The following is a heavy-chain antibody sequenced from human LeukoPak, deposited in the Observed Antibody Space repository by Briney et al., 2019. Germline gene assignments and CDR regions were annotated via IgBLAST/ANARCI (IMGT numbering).Heavy chain of an antibody. CDR2: INHSGST. CDR1: GGSFSGYY. Sequence: SETLSLTCAVYGGSFSGYYWSWIRQPPGKGLEWIGKINHSGSTNYNPSLRSRVTISGDTSKNQFSLELSSVTAADAAMYYCARSQSGKTPGHYWGQGTLVTVSS. D-gene: IGHD1-1*01. J-gene: IGHJ4*02. CDR3: ARSQSGKTPGHY. V-gene: IGHV4-34*01.